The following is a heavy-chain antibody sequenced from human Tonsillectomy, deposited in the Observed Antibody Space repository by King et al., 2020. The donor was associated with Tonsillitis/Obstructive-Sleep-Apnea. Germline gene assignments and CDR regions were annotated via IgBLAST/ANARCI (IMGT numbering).Heavy chain of an antibody. CDR3: AVSTEVVSATPVAFDI. Sequence: QLVQSGAEVKKPGESLRISCKGSGYSFASSWINWVRQMPGKGLDWMGRIDPGDSYTNYSPSFQGHVTTYPDNSISTASLQWSSLKASDTPMYYCAVSTEVVSATPVAFDIWGQGTMVTVSS. V-gene: IGHV5-10-1*01. J-gene: IGHJ3*02. D-gene: IGHD2-15*01. CDR2: IDPGDSYT. CDR1: GYSFASSW.